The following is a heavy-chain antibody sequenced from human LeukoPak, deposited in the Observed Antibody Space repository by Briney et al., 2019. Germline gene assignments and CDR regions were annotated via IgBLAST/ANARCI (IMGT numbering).Heavy chain of an antibody. D-gene: IGHD2-15*01. CDR3: ARDPDLYCSGGSCYSFYFDF. Sequence: GAGVTVACQASGGYFRRYVIRWVGPAQGQGREWMGWILLIFGVAHSAQKLQGRGSITADKSTSTAYMELSSLRSEDTAVYYCARDPDLYCSGGSCYSFYFDFWGQGTLVTVSS. CDR2: ILLIFGVA. V-gene: IGHV1-69*10. J-gene: IGHJ4*02. CDR1: GGYFRRYV.